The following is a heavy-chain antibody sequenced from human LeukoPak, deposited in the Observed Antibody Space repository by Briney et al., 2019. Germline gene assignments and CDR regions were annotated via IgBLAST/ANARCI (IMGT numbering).Heavy chain of an antibody. CDR1: GTSISSGGYH. D-gene: IGHD5-12*01. Sequence: SETLSLTCTVSGTSISSGGYHWSWIRQHPGKGLEWIGYIYYTGSTYYNPSLKNRVTISVDTSKNQFSLRLSSVTAADTAMYYCARAGYSGYDFNFDYWGQGTLVTVSS. J-gene: IGHJ4*02. V-gene: IGHV4-31*03. CDR3: ARAGYSGYDFNFDY. CDR2: IYYTGST.